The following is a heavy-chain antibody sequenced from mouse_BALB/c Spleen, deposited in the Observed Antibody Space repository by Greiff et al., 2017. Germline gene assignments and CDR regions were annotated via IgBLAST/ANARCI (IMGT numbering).Heavy chain of an antibody. Sequence: EVKLEESGPGLVKPSQSLSLTCSVTGYSITSGYYWNWIRQFPGNKLEWMGYISYDGSNNYNPSLKNRISITRDTSKNQFFLKLNSVTTEDTATYYCARDKGTARAPLDYWGQGTTLTVSS. J-gene: IGHJ2*01. D-gene: IGHD3-2*01. CDR3: ARDKGTARAPLDY. CDR1: GYSITSGYY. CDR2: ISYDGSN. V-gene: IGHV3-6*02.